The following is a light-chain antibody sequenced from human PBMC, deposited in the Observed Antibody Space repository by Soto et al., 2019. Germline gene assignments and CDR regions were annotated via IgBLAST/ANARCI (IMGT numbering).Light chain of an antibody. CDR2: GAS. J-gene: IGKJ1*01. Sequence: EIVLTQSPGTLSFSPGERATLSCRARLSVSSSYLAWYQQKPGQAPRLLIYGASSRATGIPDRVSGSGSGTDFTRTISILEHADFAVYYCQQYCSSPLPFGQGNQVAIK. CDR1: LSVSSSY. CDR3: QQYCSSPLP. V-gene: IGKV3-20*01.